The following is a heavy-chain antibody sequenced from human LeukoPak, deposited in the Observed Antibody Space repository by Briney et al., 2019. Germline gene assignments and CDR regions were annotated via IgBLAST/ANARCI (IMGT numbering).Heavy chain of an antibody. CDR2: FHYSGST. V-gene: IGHV4-59*12. D-gene: IGHD3-3*01. CDR1: GGSMSSYY. Sequence: ASETLSLTCTVAGGSMSSYYWNWIRQPPGKGLEWIGYFHYSGSTNYNPSLKSRVTISVDTSKNQFSLKLSSVTAADTAVYYCAREQHSGYDFWSGYYNGWFDPWGQGTLVTVSS. CDR3: AREQHSGYDFWSGYYNGWFDP. J-gene: IGHJ5*02.